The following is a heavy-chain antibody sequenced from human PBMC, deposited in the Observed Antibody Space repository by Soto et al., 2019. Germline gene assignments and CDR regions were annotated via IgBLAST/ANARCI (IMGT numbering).Heavy chain of an antibody. D-gene: IGHD2-8*02. CDR2: ISYNGKNK. Sequence: GGSLRLSCASSVFTLNNYALHWVRQVPGKGLEWVAFISYNGKNKYYGDSVKGRFTISRDDSKNTLYLQMNSLRSEDTAVYYCATDGVEYVVSGLYYFDYWGQGTLVTVSS. CDR1: VFTLNNYA. J-gene: IGHJ4*02. V-gene: IGHV3-30*04. CDR3: ATDGVEYVVSGLYYFDY.